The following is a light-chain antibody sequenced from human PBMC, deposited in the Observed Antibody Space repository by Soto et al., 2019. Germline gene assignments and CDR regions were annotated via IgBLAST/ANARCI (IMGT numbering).Light chain of an antibody. V-gene: IGKV3-11*01. CDR1: QSVNTY. CDR2: DAS. CDR3: QQRSNWPLT. Sequence: EIVLTQSPATLSLSPGERATLSCKASQSVNTYIAWYQQKPGQAPRLLIYDASNRATAIPPRFSGSGSGTDFTFTISSLEPEDFAVYYCQQRSNWPLTFGGGTKMEIK. J-gene: IGKJ4*01.